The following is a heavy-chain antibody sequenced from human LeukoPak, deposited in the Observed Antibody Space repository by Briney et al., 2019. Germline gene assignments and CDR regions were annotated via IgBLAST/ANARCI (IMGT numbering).Heavy chain of an antibody. CDR2: ISSSGSTI. CDR1: GFTFSSYE. J-gene: IGHJ4*02. Sequence: GGSLRLSCAAAGFTFSSYEMNWVRQAPGKGLEWVSYISSSGSTIYYADSVKGRFTISRDNAKNSLYLQMNSLRAEDTAVYYCARILRYSSVFDYWGQGTLVTVSS. D-gene: IGHD3-9*01. V-gene: IGHV3-48*03. CDR3: ARILRYSSVFDY.